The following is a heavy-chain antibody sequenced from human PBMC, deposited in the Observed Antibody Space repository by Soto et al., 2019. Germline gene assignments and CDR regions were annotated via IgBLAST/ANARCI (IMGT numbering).Heavy chain of an antibody. V-gene: IGHV4-34*02. CDR2: NNHSGST. J-gene: IGHJ6*03. CDR3: ARGGGAYFMDV. Sequence: QVQLQQWGAGLLKPSETLSRTCAVYGGSFRDFYWSWIRLPPGKGLEWIGENNHSGSTNYNPSLNSRVSISIDTSRNQFSLKLTSVTAEDTALYHCARGGGAYFMDVWGKGTTVTVSS. D-gene: IGHD3-10*01. CDR1: GGSFRDFY.